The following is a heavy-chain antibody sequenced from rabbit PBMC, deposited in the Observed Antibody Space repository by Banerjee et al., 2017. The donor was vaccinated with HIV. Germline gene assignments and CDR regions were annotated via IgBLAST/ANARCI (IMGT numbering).Heavy chain of an antibody. CDR2: ITTGSSGDT. J-gene: IGHJ4*01. CDR3: ARGGYVLYGVVTVMDL. V-gene: IGHV1S40*01. Sequence: QSLEESGGDLVQPGASLTLTCTASGLDFSSYYYMCWVRQAPGKGLEWIACITTGSSGDTYYESGSKGRFTIAKTSSTTGTLQMTSLTAADTATYLCARGGYVLYGVVTVMDLWGPGTLVTV. D-gene: IGHD1-1*01. CDR1: GLDFSSYYY.